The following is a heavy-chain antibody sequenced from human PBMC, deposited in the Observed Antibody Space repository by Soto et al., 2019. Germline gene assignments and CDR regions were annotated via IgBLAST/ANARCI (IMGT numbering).Heavy chain of an antibody. J-gene: IGHJ6*03. CDR1: GFTFSSYS. Sequence: PGGSLRLSCAASGFTFSSYSMNWVRQAPGKGLEWVSSISSSSSYIYYADSVKGRFTISRDNAKNSLYLQMNSLRAEDTAVYYCARDHVYSSSSPVSANYYMDVWGKGTTVTVSS. CDR3: ARDHVYSSSSPVSANYYMDV. V-gene: IGHV3-21*01. CDR2: ISSSSSYI. D-gene: IGHD6-6*01.